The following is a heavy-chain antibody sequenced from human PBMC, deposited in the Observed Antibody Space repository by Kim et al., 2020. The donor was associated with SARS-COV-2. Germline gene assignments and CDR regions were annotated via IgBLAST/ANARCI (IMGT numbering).Heavy chain of an antibody. CDR1: GFTFSSYA. CDR2: ISYDGSNK. J-gene: IGHJ4*02. D-gene: IGHD4-17*01. CDR3: AREALYGDGGY. V-gene: IGHV3-30-3*01. Sequence: GGSLRLSCAASGFTFSSYAMHWVRQAPGKGLEWVAVISYDGSNKYYADSVKGRFTISRDNSKNTLYLQMNSLRAEDTAVYYCAREALYGDGGYWGQGTLVTVSS.